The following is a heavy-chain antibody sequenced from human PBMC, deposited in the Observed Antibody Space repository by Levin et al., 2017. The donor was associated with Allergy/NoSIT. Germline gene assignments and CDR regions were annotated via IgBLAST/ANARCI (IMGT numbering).Heavy chain of an antibody. CDR3: ARNRIVVAGGNDYYYGMDV. J-gene: IGHJ6*02. V-gene: IGHV4-61*01. CDR1: GGSVSSGTYY. Sequence: RASETLSLTCTVSGGSVSSGTYYWSWIRQPPGKGLEWIGYINYRGSTKYNPSLKSRVTISVDTSKNGFSLKLSSVTAADTAVYYCARNRIVVAGGNDYYYGMDVWGQGTTVTVSS. CDR2: INYRGST. D-gene: IGHD6-19*01.